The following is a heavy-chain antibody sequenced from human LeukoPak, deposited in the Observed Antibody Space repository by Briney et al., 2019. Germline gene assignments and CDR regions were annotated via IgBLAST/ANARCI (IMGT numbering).Heavy chain of an antibody. V-gene: IGHV1-18*01. J-gene: IGHJ4*02. D-gene: IGHD1-26*01. CDR1: GYTFNNYG. CDR3: ARVVFEVGFQFDF. CDR2: ISTYNDNT. Sequence: ASVKVSGKASGYTFNNYGINWVRQAPGQGLEWMGWISTYNDNTNYAQKLQGRVTMTTDTSTSTAYMELRSLTSDDTAVYYCARVVFEVGFQFDFWGQGTLVTVSS.